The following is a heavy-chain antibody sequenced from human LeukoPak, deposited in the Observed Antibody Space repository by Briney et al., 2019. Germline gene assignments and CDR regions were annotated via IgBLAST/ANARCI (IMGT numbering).Heavy chain of an antibody. CDR3: AGARFGELLYVY. CDR1: GFTFSSYS. CDR2: ISSSSYI. Sequence: GGSLRLSCAASGFTFSSYSMNWVRQAPGKGLEWVSSISSSSYIYYADSVKGRYTISRDNAKNSLYLQMNSLRAEDTAVYYCAGARFGELLYVYWGQGTLVTVSS. V-gene: IGHV3-21*01. J-gene: IGHJ4*02. D-gene: IGHD3-10*01.